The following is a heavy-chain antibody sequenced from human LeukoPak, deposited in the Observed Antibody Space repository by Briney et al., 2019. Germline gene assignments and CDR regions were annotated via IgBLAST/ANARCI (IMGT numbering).Heavy chain of an antibody. D-gene: IGHD6-13*01. CDR3: ARHVVAAAGTGWFDP. J-gene: IGHJ5*02. CDR2: IYPGDSDT. CDR1: GYSFTSYW. V-gene: IGHV5-51*01. Sequence: GESLKISCKGSGYSFTSYWIGWVRQMPGKGLEWMGIIYPGDSDTRYSPSFQGQVTISADKSISTAYLQWSSLKASDTAMYYCARHVVAAAGTGWFDPWGQGALVTVSS.